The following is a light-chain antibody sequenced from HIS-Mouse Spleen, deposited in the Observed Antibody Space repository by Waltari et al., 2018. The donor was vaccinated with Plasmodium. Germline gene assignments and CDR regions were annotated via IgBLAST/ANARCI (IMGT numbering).Light chain of an antibody. J-gene: IGKJ1*01. CDR2: KAS. V-gene: IGKV1-5*03. Sequence: DIQMTQSPSTLSASVGVRVTITCRASQSISSRLAWYQQKPGKAPKLLIYKASSLESGVPSRFSGSGSGTEFTLTISSLQPDDFATYYCQQYNSYSWTFGQGTKVEIK. CDR1: QSISSR. CDR3: QQYNSYSWT.